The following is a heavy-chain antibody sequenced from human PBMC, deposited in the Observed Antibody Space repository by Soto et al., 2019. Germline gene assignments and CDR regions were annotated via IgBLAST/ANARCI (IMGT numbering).Heavy chain of an antibody. Sequence: GGSLRLSCAASGFHFSRHGVHWVRQAPGRGLEWVVVIWSDGSKEYYADSVKGRFSISRDNSKNAVSLQMNSLRSEDTAVYYCARDQVWPSNGLDVWGQGTTVTVSS. CDR3: ARDQVWPSNGLDV. CDR2: IWSDGSKE. V-gene: IGHV3-33*01. D-gene: IGHD3-16*01. CDR1: GFHFSRHG. J-gene: IGHJ6*02.